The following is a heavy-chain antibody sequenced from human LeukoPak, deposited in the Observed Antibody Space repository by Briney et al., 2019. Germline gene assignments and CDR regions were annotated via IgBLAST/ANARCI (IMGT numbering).Heavy chain of an antibody. V-gene: IGHV3-9*01. J-gene: IGHJ4*02. Sequence: GGSLGLSCAASGFTFDDYAMHWVRQAPGKGLEWVSGISWNSGSIGYADSVKGRFTISRDNAKNSLYLQMNSLRAEDTALYYCAKDRDRPRLGGVFVATFDYWGQGTLVTVSS. D-gene: IGHD3-16*01. CDR1: GFTFDDYA. CDR2: ISWNSGSI. CDR3: AKDRDRPRLGGVFVATFDY.